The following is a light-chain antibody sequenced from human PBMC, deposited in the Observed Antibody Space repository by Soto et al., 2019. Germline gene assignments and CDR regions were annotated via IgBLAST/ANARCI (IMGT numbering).Light chain of an antibody. CDR3: QQPYSSPYT. J-gene: IGKJ2*01. Sequence: DIQMTQSPSSLSASVGDRVTITCRASQSISSYLNWYQQKPGKAPNLLIYAASSLQSGVPSRFSGSGSGTDFTLTISSLHPEDFATYYCQQPYSSPYTFGQGTKLEIK. V-gene: IGKV1-39*01. CDR2: AAS. CDR1: QSISSY.